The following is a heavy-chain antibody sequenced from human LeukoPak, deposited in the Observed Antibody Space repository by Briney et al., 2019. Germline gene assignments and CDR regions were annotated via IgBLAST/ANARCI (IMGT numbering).Heavy chain of an antibody. D-gene: IGHD2-15*01. Sequence: ASVKVSCKASGYNFINYGINWIRQAPGQGLERMGWINTNTGNPTYAQGFTGRFVFFLDTSVSTAYLQISRLKAEDTAVYYCARGNQYCSGGTCIPPWFDPWGQGTLVTVSS. J-gene: IGHJ5*02. CDR2: INTNTGNP. CDR3: ARGNQYCSGGTCIPPWFDP. CDR1: GYNFINYG. V-gene: IGHV7-4-1*02.